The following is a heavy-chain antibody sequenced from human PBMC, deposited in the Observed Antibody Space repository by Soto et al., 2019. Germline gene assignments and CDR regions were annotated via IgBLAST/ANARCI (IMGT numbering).Heavy chain of an antibody. CDR3: ARVDYYDPDAFDI. Sequence: EVQLVESGGGLVQPGGSLRLSCAASGFTFSSYWMHWVRQAPGKGLVWVSRINSDGSSTSYADSVKGRFTISRDNAKNTLYLKMNSLRAEDTAVYYCARVDYYDPDAFDIWVQGTMVTVSS. J-gene: IGHJ3*02. CDR1: GFTFSSYW. D-gene: IGHD3-22*01. V-gene: IGHV3-74*01. CDR2: INSDGSST.